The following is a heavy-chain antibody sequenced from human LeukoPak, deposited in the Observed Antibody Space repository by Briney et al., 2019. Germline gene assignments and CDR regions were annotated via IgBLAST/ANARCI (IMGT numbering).Heavy chain of an antibody. J-gene: IGHJ4*02. CDR2: ISYDGSNK. D-gene: IGHD2/OR15-2a*01. Sequence: GGSLRLSCAASGFTFSSYGMHWVRQAPGKGLEWVAVISYDGSNKYYADSVKGRFTISRDNSKNTLYLQMNSLRAEDTAVYYCARTREYGFDYWGQGTLVTVSS. CDR1: GFTFSSYG. V-gene: IGHV3-30*03. CDR3: ARTREYGFDY.